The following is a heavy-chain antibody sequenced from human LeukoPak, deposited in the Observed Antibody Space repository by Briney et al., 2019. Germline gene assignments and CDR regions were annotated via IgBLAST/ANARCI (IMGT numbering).Heavy chain of an antibody. CDR2: IKQDGSEK. V-gene: IGHV3-7*01. Sequence: GGSLRLSCAASGLTFSTYWMTWVRQAPGKGLEWVANIKQDGSEKYYVDSVKGRFTISRDNAKNSLYLQMDSLRAEDTAVYYCARYTAMAAPGWFDYWGQGTQVTVSS. D-gene: IGHD5-18*01. CDR1: GLTFSTYW. CDR3: ARYTAMAAPGWFDY. J-gene: IGHJ4*02.